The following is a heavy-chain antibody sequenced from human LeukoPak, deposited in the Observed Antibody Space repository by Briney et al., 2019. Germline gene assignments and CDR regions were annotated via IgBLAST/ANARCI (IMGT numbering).Heavy chain of an antibody. V-gene: IGHV3-23*01. J-gene: IGHJ4*02. Sequence: GGSLRLSCAASGFTFSSYWMNWVRQAPGEGLEWVSGISGSAGSANYADSVKGRFTISRDISKHTVYLQMDSLKVEDTAVYYCAKGAARPRPYYFDSWGQGTLVTVSS. CDR2: ISGSAGSA. D-gene: IGHD6-6*01. CDR1: GFTFSSYW. CDR3: AKGAARPRPYYFDS.